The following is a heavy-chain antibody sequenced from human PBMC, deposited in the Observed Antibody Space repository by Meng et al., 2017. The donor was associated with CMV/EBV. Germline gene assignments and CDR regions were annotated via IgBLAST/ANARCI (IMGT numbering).Heavy chain of an antibody. D-gene: IGHD3-22*01. CDR2: ISGSGGST. CDR1: GFTFSSYA. Sequence: SGFTFSSYAMSWVRQAPGKGLEWVSAISGSGGSTYYADSVKGRFTISRDNAKNSLYLQMNSLRAEDTALYYCARPHGFYYDSSGYYYWGQGTLVTVSS. CDR3: ARPHGFYYDSSGYYY. V-gene: IGHV3-23*01. J-gene: IGHJ4*02.